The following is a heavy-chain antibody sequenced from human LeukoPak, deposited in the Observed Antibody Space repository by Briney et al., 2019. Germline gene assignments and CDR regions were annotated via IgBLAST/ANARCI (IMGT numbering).Heavy chain of an antibody. CDR2: ISSGSRTI. CDR3: TRDLGTSGYSFDY. J-gene: IGHJ4*02. CDR1: GFTFSSYS. D-gene: IGHD3-22*01. V-gene: IGHV3-48*02. Sequence: GGSLRLSCAPSGFTFSSYSMNWVRQAPGKGLEWVSYISSGSRTIYYADSVKGRFTISRDNAKNSLYLQMSSLRDEDTAVYYCTRDLGTSGYSFDYWGRGTLVTVSS.